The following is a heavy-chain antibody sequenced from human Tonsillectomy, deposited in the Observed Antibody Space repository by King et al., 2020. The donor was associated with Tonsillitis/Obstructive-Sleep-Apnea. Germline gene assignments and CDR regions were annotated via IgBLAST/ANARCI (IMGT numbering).Heavy chain of an antibody. CDR1: GLTVSHNY. D-gene: IGHD6-19*01. CDR2: IYGGGRS. V-gene: IGHV3-66*01. CDR3: ARAGEYYYYYYMDV. Sequence: VQLVESGGGLVQPGGSLRLSCAASGLTVSHNYLSWVRQAPGKGLEWVSIIYGGGRSYYADSVKGRFTISRDSSKNTLYLQMNSLRVEDTAVYYWARAGEYYYYYYMDVWGKGTTVTVSS. J-gene: IGHJ6*03.